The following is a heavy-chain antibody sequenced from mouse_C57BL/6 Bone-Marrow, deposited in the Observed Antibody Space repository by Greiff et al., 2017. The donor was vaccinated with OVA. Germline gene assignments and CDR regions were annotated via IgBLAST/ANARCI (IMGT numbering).Heavy chain of an antibody. J-gene: IGHJ4*01. CDR1: GYTFTSHW. Sequence: QVQLQQSGPELVRPGASVKISCKAPGYTFTSHWMQWVRQRPGQGLEWIGEIFPGRGSNYYNEKFKGKATLTVATSSSTSYMQLSSLTSEDSAVYFCARDITTEGGVDYWGQGTSVTVSS. V-gene: IGHV1-56*01. CDR3: ARDITTEGGVDY. D-gene: IGHD1-2*01. CDR2: IFPGRGSN.